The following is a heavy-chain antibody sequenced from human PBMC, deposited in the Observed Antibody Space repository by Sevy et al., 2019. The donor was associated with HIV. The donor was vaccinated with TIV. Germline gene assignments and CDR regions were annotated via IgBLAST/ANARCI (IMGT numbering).Heavy chain of an antibody. J-gene: IGHJ4*02. D-gene: IGHD3-22*01. V-gene: IGHV3-23*01. Sequence: GGSLRLSCAASGIAFSTYAMFWVRQAPGKGLEWVSSISAGGYSTYYADSVKGRFTLYRDNSRNTLDLQMNSLRADDTAVYYCAKDFSDVYYYDSSATVDYWGQGTLVTVSS. CDR3: AKDFSDVYYYDSSATVDY. CDR2: ISAGGYST. CDR1: GIAFSTYA.